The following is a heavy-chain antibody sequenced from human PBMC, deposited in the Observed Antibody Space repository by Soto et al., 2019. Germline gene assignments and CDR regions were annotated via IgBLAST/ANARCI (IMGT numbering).Heavy chain of an antibody. V-gene: IGHV3-33*01. Sequence: QVQLVESGGGVVQPGRSLRLSCAASGFTFSSYGMHWVRQAPGKGLEWVAVIWYDGSNKYYADSVKVRFTISSDNSKNMLYLQMNSLRAEDTAVYYCARDNTRNQVAYGMDVWGQMTTVTVSS. D-gene: IGHD5-12*01. CDR3: ARDNTRNQVAYGMDV. CDR1: GFTFSSYG. CDR2: IWYDGSNK. J-gene: IGHJ6*02.